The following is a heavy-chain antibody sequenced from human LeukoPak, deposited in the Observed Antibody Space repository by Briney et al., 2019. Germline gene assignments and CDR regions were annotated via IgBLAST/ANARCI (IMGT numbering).Heavy chain of an antibody. CDR3: ARGKGKRWLQSSYFDY. J-gene: IGHJ4*02. CDR1: GGSISSYY. V-gene: IGHV4-4*07. CDR2: IYTSGST. D-gene: IGHD5-24*01. Sequence: PSETLSLTCTISGGSISSYYWSWIRQPAGKGLEWIGRIYTSGSTNYNPSLKSRVTMLVDTSKNQFSLELSSVTAADTAVYYCARGKGKRWLQSSYFDYWGQGTLVTVSS.